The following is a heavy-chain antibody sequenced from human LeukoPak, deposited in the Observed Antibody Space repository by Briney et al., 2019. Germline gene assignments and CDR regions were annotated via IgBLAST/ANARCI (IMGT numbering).Heavy chain of an antibody. J-gene: IGHJ6*02. D-gene: IGHD3-3*01. Sequence: ASVKVSCKASGYTFTSYGISWVRQAPGQGLEWMGWISAYNGNTNYAQKFQGRVTITADESTSTAYMELSSLRSEDTAVYYCAALRFLEWLPPSASYYYGMDVWGQGTTVTVSS. CDR2: ISAYNGNT. V-gene: IGHV1-18*01. CDR1: GYTFTSYG. CDR3: AALRFLEWLPPSASYYYGMDV.